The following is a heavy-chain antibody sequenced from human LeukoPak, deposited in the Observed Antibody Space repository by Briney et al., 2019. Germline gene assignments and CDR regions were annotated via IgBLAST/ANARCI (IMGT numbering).Heavy chain of an antibody. V-gene: IGHV1-18*01. CDR3: ARDHESSGWYPTPPGWYFDL. J-gene: IGHJ2*01. CDR2: ISAYNGNT. D-gene: IGHD6-19*01. CDR1: GYTFTSYG. Sequence: ASVKVSCKASGYTFTSYGISWVRQAPGQGLEWMGRISAYNGNTNYAQKLQGRVTMTTDTSTSTAYMELRSLRSDDTAVYYCARDHESSGWYPTPPGWYFDLWGRGTLVTVSS.